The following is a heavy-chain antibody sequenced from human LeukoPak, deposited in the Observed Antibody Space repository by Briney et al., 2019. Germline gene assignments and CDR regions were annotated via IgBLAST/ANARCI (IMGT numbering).Heavy chain of an antibody. Sequence: PAGGSLRLSCAASGFTFSSYAMHWVRQAPGKGLEWVAVISYDGSNKYYADSVKGRFTISRDNPKNTLYLQMNSLRAEDTAVYYCARGGYYGSGSYEGYFDYWGQGTLVTVSS. J-gene: IGHJ4*02. CDR2: ISYDGSNK. CDR3: ARGGYYGSGSYEGYFDY. V-gene: IGHV3-30-3*01. D-gene: IGHD3-10*01. CDR1: GFTFSSYA.